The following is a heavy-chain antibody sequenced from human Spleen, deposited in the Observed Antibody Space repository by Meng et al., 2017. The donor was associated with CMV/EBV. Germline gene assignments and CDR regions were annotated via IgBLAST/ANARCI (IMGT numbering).Heavy chain of an antibody. V-gene: IGHV3-23*01. CDR2: ISGSGGSA. J-gene: IGHJ4*02. Sequence: GESLKISCAVSGFPFSSDAMSWVRQAPGKGLEWLSVISGSGGSAYYADSVKGRFIISRDNAKNTLYLQMDSLRADDSAVYYCARGTNDWSGVDYWGQGSPVTVSS. CDR3: ARGTNDWSGVDY. D-gene: IGHD3-9*01. CDR1: GFPFSSDA.